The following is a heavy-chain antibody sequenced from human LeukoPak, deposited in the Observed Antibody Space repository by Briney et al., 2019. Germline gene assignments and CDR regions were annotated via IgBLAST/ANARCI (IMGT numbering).Heavy chain of an antibody. V-gene: IGHV4-39*01. Sequence: SETLSLTCTVSGGSISSYSYHWGWIRQPPGKGLEWIGSIYYSGSMYYNPSLKSRVTISVDTSKNQFSLKLSSVTAADTAGYYCARHGYYFDSSGQWYFDLWGRGTLVTVSS. CDR1: GGSISSYSYH. CDR2: IYYSGSM. D-gene: IGHD3-22*01. J-gene: IGHJ2*01. CDR3: ARHGYYFDSSGQWYFDL.